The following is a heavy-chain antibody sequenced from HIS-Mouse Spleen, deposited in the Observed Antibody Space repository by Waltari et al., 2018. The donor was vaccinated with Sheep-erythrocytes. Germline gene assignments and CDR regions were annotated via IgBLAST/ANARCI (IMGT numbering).Heavy chain of an antibody. J-gene: IGHJ4*02. D-gene: IGHD5-12*01. Sequence: EVQLVQSGAEVKKHGESLKISCKGSGYSCISYCMGWVRQMPGKGREGMGLTLPRDSDTQNCPSFQGQVTISADKAISPAYLRWSSLKASDTAMYYCARLFYVDIVATTLFDYWGQGTLVTVSS. CDR1: GYSCISYC. V-gene: IGHV5-51*01. CDR3: ARLFYVDIVATTLFDY. CDR2: TLPRDSDT.